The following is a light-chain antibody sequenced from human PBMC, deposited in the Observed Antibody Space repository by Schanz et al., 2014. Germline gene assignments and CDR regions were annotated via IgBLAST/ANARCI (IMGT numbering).Light chain of an antibody. V-gene: IGKV3-11*01. CDR2: DAS. CDR1: QSVSSY. CDR3: QQYGSSSRT. J-gene: IGKJ1*01. Sequence: EIVLTQSPGTLSLSPGERATLSCRASQSVSSYLAWYQQKPGQAPRLLIYDASNRATGIPARFSGSGSGTDFTLTISSLEPEDFAVYYCQQYGSSSRTFGQGTRVDIK.